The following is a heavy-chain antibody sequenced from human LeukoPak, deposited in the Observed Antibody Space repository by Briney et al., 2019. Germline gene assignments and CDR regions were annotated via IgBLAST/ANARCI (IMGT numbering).Heavy chain of an antibody. D-gene: IGHD1-26*01. CDR1: GVTFSDYY. J-gene: IGHJ3*01. V-gene: IGHV3-11*04. Sequence: GGSLRLSCAASGVTFSDYYWGWIRQAPGKGLEWISHISKSGSPIYYADSVKGRFTISRDNAKNSLYLQMNSLRAEDTAVYYCQGTEGATTSDAFDVWGQGTMVTVSS. CDR3: QGTEGATTSDAFDV. CDR2: ISKSGSPI.